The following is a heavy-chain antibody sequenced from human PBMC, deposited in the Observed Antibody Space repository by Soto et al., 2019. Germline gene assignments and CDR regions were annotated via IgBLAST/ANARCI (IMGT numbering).Heavy chain of an antibody. D-gene: IGHD6-6*01. J-gene: IGHJ6*02. Sequence: GASVKVSCKASGGTFSSYVISWVRQAPGQGLEWMGGIIPIFGTANYAQKFQGRVTITADKSTSTAYMELSSLRSEDTAVYYCASLHSSSSRADYYYGMDVWGQGTAVTVSS. CDR3: ASLHSSSSRADYYYGMDV. CDR1: GGTFSSYV. V-gene: IGHV1-69*06. CDR2: IIPIFGTA.